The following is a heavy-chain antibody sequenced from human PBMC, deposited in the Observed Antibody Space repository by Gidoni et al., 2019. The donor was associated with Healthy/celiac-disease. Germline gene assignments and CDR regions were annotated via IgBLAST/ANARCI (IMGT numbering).Heavy chain of an antibody. V-gene: IGHV3-21*01. Sequence: EVQLVESGGGLVKPGGSLRLSCAASGFTFSSYSMNWVRQAPGKGLEWVSSISSSSSYIYYADSVKGRFTISRDNAKNSLYLQMNSLRAEDTAVYYCARVREAPPYYYDSSGYYDYWGQGTLVTVSS. D-gene: IGHD3-22*01. CDR2: ISSSSSYI. CDR1: GFTFSSYS. CDR3: ARVREAPPYYYDSSGYYDY. J-gene: IGHJ4*02.